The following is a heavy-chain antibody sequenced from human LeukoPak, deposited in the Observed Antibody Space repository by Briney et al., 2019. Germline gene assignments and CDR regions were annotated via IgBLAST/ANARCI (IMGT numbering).Heavy chain of an antibody. CDR1: GFTFSSYA. J-gene: IGHJ4*02. CDR2: INSDGSST. V-gene: IGHV3-74*01. CDR3: ASLPL. Sequence: GGSLRLSCAASGFTFSSYAMSWVRQAPGKGLVCVSRINSDGSSTSYADSVKGRFTISRDNAKNTLYLQMNSLRAEDTAVYYCASLPLWGQGTLVTVSS.